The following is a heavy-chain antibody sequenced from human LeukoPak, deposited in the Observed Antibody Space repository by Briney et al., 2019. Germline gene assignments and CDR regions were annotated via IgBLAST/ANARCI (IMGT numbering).Heavy chain of an antibody. CDR2: ISYDGSNK. D-gene: IGHD6-19*01. Sequence: GGSLRLSCAASGFTFSSYGMHWVRQAPGKGLEWVAVISYDGSNKYYADSVKGRFTIFRDNSKNTLYLQMNSLRAEDTAVYYCAKSYSSGWFTPGMDVWGQGTTVTVSS. V-gene: IGHV3-30*18. CDR1: GFTFSSYG. CDR3: AKSYSSGWFTPGMDV. J-gene: IGHJ6*02.